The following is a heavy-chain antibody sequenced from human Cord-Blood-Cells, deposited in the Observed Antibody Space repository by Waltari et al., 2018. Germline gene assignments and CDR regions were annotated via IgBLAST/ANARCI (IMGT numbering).Heavy chain of an antibody. J-gene: IGHJ5*02. CDR2: IYHSGST. CDR1: GYSISSGYS. Sequence: QVQLQESGPGLVKPSETLSLTCAVSGYSISSGYSWGWIRQPPGKGLEWIGSIYHSGSTYYNPSLKSRVTISVDTSKNQFSLKLSSVTAADTAVYYCARPLTGYSSGWYWFDPWGQGTLVTVSS. D-gene: IGHD6-19*01. CDR3: ARPLTGYSSGWYWFDP. V-gene: IGHV4-38-2*01.